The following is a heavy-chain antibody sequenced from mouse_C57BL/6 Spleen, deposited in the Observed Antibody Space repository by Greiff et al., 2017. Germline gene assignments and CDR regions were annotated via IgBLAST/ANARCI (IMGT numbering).Heavy chain of an antibody. CDR3: ARYGDYGSSFDD. CDR1: GYAFSSSW. J-gene: IGHJ2*01. V-gene: IGHV1-82*01. Sequence: VQLQQSGPELVKPGASVKISCKASGYAFSSSWMNWVKQRPGQGLEWIGRIYPGDGDTNYNGKFKGKATLTADKSSSTAYMQLSSLTSEDSAVYFCARYGDYGSSFDDWGQGTTLTVSS. D-gene: IGHD1-1*01. CDR2: IYPGDGDT.